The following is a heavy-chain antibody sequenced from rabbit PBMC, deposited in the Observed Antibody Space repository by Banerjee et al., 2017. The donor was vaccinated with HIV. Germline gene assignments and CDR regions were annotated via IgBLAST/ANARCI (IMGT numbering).Heavy chain of an antibody. CDR3: ARDLAGVIGWNFNF. CDR1: GFSFSNKG. Sequence: QEQLEESGGGLVKPEGSLTLTCTASGFSFSNKGVMCWVRQAPGKGLEWIGNINTGSGSTDYASWVNGRFTISRNTNQNTVTLQMTSLTAADTATYFCARDLAGVIGWNFNFWGQGTLVTVS. V-gene: IGHV1S47*01. J-gene: IGHJ3*01. CDR2: INTGSGST. D-gene: IGHD4-1*01.